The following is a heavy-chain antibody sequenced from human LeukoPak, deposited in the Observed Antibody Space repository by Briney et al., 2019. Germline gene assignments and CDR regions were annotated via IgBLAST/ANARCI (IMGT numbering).Heavy chain of an antibody. CDR3: TRDSGTYNWFDP. J-gene: IGHJ5*02. D-gene: IGHD1-26*01. Sequence: RGSLRLSCAASGFTFSGSAIHWVRQSSGKGLEWVGQIDKKDKGYATATAYAASVKGRFTISRDDSINTAYLQMKSLKTEDTALYYCTRDSGTYNWFDPWGQGTPVTVSS. CDR2: IDKKDKGYATAT. V-gene: IGHV3-73*01. CDR1: GFTFSGSA.